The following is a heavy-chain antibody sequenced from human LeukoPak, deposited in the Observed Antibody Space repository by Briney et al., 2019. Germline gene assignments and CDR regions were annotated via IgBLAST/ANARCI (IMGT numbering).Heavy chain of an antibody. CDR3: ARGPKGGYCSSTNCYRAPYYYYGMDV. J-gene: IGHJ6*02. D-gene: IGHD2-2*03. CDR2: INHSGST. V-gene: IGHV4-34*01. CDR1: GGSFSGYY. Sequence: SETLSLTCAVYGGSFSGYYWSWIRQPPGKGLEWIGEINHSGSTNYNPSLKSRVTISVDTSKNQFSLKLSSVTAADTAVYYCARGPKGGYCSSTNCYRAPYYYYGMDVWGQGTTVTVSS.